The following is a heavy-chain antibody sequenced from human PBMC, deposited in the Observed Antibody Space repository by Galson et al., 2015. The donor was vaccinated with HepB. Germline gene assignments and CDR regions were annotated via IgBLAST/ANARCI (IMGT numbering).Heavy chain of an antibody. V-gene: IGHV1-18*01. CDR2: ISAYNGNT. CDR3: ARVGGIVVAPEAKWVSQDWFDP. J-gene: IGHJ5*02. CDR1: GYTFTSYG. D-gene: IGHD2-2*01. Sequence: SVKVSCKASGYTFTSYGISWVRQAPGQGLEWMGWISAYNGNTNYAQKLQGRVTMTTDTSTSTAYMELRSLRSDDTAVYYCARVGGIVVAPEAKWVSQDWFDPWCQGTLVTVSS.